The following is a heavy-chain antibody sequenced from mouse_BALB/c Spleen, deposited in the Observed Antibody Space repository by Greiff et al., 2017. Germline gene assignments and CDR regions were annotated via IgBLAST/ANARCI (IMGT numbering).Heavy chain of an antibody. V-gene: IGHV3-2*02. CDR2: ISYSGST. D-gene: IGHD2-4*01. CDR3: ARFGDYDENFDY. J-gene: IGHJ2*01. Sequence: EVMLVESGPGLVKPSQSLSLTCTVTGYSITSDYAWNWIRQFPGNKLEWMGYISYSGSTSYNPSLKSRISITRDTSKNQFFLQLNSVTTEDTATYYCARFGDYDENFDYWGQGTTLTVSS. CDR1: GYSITSDYA.